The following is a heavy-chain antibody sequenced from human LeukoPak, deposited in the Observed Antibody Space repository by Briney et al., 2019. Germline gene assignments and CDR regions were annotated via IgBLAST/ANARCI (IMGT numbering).Heavy chain of an antibody. CDR3: AKDSRGYQDYFDY. CDR1: GFTFSSYG. J-gene: IGHJ4*02. V-gene: IGHV3-23*01. Sequence: GGTLRLSCAASGFTFSSYGMSWVRQAPGKGLEWVSVISGSGGSTYYAASVKGRFTISRDNSKNTLYLQMNSLRAEDTAVYYCAKDSRGYQDYFDYWGQGTLVTVSS. CDR2: ISGSGGST. D-gene: IGHD3-22*01.